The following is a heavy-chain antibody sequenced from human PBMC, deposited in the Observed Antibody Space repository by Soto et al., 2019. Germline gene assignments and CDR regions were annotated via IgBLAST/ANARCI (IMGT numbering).Heavy chain of an antibody. D-gene: IGHD6-6*01. V-gene: IGHV1-46*03. CDR2: INPSGGST. J-gene: IGHJ5*02. CDR3: ARTYSSSAFWFDP. CDR1: GYTLTSYY. Sequence: ASVKVSCKAFGYTLTSYYMHWVRQAPGQGLEWMGIINPSGGSTSYAQKFQGRVTMTRDTSTSTVYMELSSLRSEDTAVYYCARTYSSSAFWFDPWGQGTLVTVSS.